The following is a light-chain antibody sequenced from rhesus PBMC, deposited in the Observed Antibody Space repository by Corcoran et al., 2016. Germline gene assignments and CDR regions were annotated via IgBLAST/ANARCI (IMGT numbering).Light chain of an antibody. CDR2: KAS. J-gene: IGKJ1*01. CDR3: HHSYGAPRT. CDR1: EKVNNC. V-gene: IGKV1-74*01. Sequence: DIQMTQSPSSLSASVGDRVTITCRTSEKVNNCLHWYHQKPGRAPKLLIYKASPLQSGVQSRFSGRGSGTDFTLTLSSLQPDDFASYYCHHSYGAPRTFGQGTKVEIK.